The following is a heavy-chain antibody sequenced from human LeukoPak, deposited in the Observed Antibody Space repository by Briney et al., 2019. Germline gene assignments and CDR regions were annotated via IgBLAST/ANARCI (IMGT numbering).Heavy chain of an antibody. D-gene: IGHD3-10*01. J-gene: IGHJ5*02. Sequence: ASVKVSYKASGYTFTGYYIHWVRQAPGQGLECVGWINPNSGGTNYAQKFQGRATMTRDTSISTAYMELSRLRSDDTAVYYCARGGSGSYFSWLDPWGQGTLVTVSS. CDR2: INPNSGGT. V-gene: IGHV1-2*02. CDR1: GYTFTGYY. CDR3: ARGGSGSYFSWLDP.